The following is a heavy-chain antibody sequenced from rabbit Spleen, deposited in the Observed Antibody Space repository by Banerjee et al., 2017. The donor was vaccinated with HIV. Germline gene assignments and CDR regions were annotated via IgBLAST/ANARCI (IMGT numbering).Heavy chain of an antibody. CDR3: ARGAYYADDYAAYAYPYFTL. CDR2: IDPIFGTT. V-gene: IGHV1S7*01. Sequence: QLEESGGGLVKPEGSLTLTCKASGFSFSDRDVMCWVRQAPGKGLEWIGYIDPIFGTTYYASWVNGRFTISSDNAQNTVDLQLNSLTAADTATYFCARGAYYADDYAAYAYPYFTLWGQGTLVTVS. D-gene: IGHD6-1*01. J-gene: IGHJ4*01. CDR1: GFSFSDRDV.